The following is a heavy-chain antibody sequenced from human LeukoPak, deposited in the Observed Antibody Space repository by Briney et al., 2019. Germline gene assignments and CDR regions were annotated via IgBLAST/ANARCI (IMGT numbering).Heavy chain of an antibody. D-gene: IGHD5-24*01. J-gene: IGHJ4*02. Sequence: SETLPLTCTVSGGSIRRHYWSWIRQSPGKGLEWIGYISHSGNTSYNPSLKSRVTISVDTSKNQFSLKLSSVTAADTAVYYCARGRGWLQSTPFDYWGQGTLVTVSS. V-gene: IGHV4-59*11. CDR2: ISHSGNT. CDR1: GGSIRRHY. CDR3: ARGRGWLQSTPFDY.